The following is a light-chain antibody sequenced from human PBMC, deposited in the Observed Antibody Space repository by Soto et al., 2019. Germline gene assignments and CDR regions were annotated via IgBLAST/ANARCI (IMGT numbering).Light chain of an antibody. V-gene: IGKV3-20*01. CDR1: QTFSNSF. CDR3: QQCGSSST. CDR2: GAS. J-gene: IGKJ5*01. Sequence: EIGLTQSPVTLSLSPGEMATLSFMAIQTFSNSFLSWFQQIPGQAPRLLIYGASMRATGIPDRFSGSGSGTDFTLTISRLEPEDFAVYYCQQCGSSSTFGQGTRLEIK.